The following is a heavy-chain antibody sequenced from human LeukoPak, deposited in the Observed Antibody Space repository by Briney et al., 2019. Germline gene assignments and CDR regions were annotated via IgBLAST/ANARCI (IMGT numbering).Heavy chain of an antibody. CDR1: GGTFNSYA. D-gene: IGHD3-22*01. Sequence: ASVKVSCKASGGTFNSYAISWVRQAPGQGLEWMGWISAYNGNTNYAQKLQGRVTMTTDTSTSTAYMELRSLRSDDTAVYYCARDLCYYDSSGYYCFSLGYWGQGTLVTASS. CDR3: ARDLCYYDSSGYYCFSLGY. CDR2: ISAYNGNT. V-gene: IGHV1-18*01. J-gene: IGHJ4*02.